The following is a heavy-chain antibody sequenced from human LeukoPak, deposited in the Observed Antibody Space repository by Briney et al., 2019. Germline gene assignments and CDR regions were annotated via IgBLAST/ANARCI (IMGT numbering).Heavy chain of an antibody. CDR3: ARGGDLRGYSLDY. CDR2: INAGDGNT. V-gene: IGHV1-3*01. Sequence: GASVKVSCKASGYTFTSYTIHWVRQAPGQRLEWMGWINAGDGNTRYSQNFQGRVTITRDTSASTVYMELSSLRSEDSAVYYCARGGDLRGYSLDYWGQGTLVTVSS. J-gene: IGHJ4*02. D-gene: IGHD5-18*01. CDR1: GYTFTSYT.